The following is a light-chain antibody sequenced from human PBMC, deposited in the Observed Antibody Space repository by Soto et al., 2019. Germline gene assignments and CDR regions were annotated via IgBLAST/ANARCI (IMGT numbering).Light chain of an antibody. V-gene: IGKV1-27*01. CDR1: QGMSNY. CDR3: QKYKSAPRT. CDR2: AAS. J-gene: IGKJ1*01. Sequence: DIQMTQSPASLSASVGDRVTLTCRASQGMSNYLAWYQQKPGQVPKLLIYAASTLQSGVPSRFSGSGSGTDFTLTISSLQPEDVATYYCQKYKSAPRTFGQGTKEEIK.